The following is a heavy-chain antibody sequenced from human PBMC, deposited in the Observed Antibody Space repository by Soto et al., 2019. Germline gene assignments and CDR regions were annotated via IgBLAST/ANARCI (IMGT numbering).Heavy chain of an antibody. V-gene: IGHV3-23*01. D-gene: IGHD3-10*01. CDR1: GFTFSSYA. CDR3: AKDDPNYYGSGSYAY. CDR2: ISGSGGST. J-gene: IGHJ4*02. Sequence: EVQLLESRGGLVQPGGSLRLSCAASGFTFSSYAMSWVRQAPGKGLEWVSAISGSGGSTYYADSVKGRFTISRDNSKKTLYLQMKSLRAEDTAVYYCAKDDPNYYGSGSYAYWGQATLVTVSS.